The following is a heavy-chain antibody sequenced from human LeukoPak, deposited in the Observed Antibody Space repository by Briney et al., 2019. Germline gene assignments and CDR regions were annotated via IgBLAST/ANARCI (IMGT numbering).Heavy chain of an antibody. CDR2: IYNSGST. CDR3: ARAPYSSSPIDY. CDR1: GSSINNYS. V-gene: IGHV4-59*01. J-gene: IGHJ4*02. D-gene: IGHD6-13*01. Sequence: SETLSLTCSVSGSSINNYSWNWIRQSPGKGLEWIGYIYNSGSTNYNPSLKSRVTISVDTSKNQFSLKLTSVTAADTAVYYCARAPYSSSPIDYWGQGTLVTVSS.